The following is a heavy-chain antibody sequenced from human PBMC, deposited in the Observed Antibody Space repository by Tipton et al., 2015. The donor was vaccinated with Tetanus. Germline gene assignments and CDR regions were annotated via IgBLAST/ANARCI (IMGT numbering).Heavy chain of an antibody. D-gene: IGHD4-17*01. Sequence: GLVKPSETLSLTCSVSGGSISSYFWSWIRQSPGQGLEWIGLIYYSGSTSYNPSLKSRVTISVDTSKNQLSLKLTSVTAADTAVYYCASMTPGDWYFDLWGRGTLVTVSS. CDR2: IYYSGST. CDR3: ASMTPGDWYFDL. J-gene: IGHJ2*01. V-gene: IGHV4-59*01. CDR1: GGSISSYF.